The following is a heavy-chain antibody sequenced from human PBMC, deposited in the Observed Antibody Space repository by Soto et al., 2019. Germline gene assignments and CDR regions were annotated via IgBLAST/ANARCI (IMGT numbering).Heavy chain of an antibody. D-gene: IGHD2-15*01. V-gene: IGHV4-4*02. CDR3: ARGVGWQLAPHDAFDI. CDR1: SGSISSSNW. CDR2: IYHSGST. Sequence: SETLSLTCAVSSGSISSSNWWSWVRQPPGKGLEWIGEIYHSGSTNYNPSLKSRVTISVDKSKNQLSLKLSSVTAADTAVYYCARGVGWQLAPHDAFDIWGQGTMVTVSS. J-gene: IGHJ3*02.